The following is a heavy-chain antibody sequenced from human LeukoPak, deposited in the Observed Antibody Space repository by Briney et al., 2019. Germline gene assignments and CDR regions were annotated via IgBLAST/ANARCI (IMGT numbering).Heavy chain of an antibody. CDR1: GFTFGSYA. CDR2: ISGSGGST. D-gene: IGHD2-15*01. Sequence: GGSLRLSCAASGFTFGSYAMNWVRQAPGKGLEWVSVISGSGGSTYYADSVKGRFTISRDNSKNTLYLQMNSLRAEDTAVYYCAKDRAYCSGGSCYVGPMDVWGQGTTVTVSS. V-gene: IGHV3-23*01. J-gene: IGHJ6*02. CDR3: AKDRAYCSGGSCYVGPMDV.